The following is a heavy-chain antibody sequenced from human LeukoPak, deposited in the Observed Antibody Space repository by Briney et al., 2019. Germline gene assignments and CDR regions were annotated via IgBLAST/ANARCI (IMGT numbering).Heavy chain of an antibody. CDR3: AIKIGSGTGFDY. CDR1: GFTFSSYS. CDR2: ISSSSSYI. V-gene: IGHV3-21*01. D-gene: IGHD3-10*01. Sequence: PGGSLRLSCAASGFTFSSYSMNWVRQAPGKGLEWVSSISSSSSYIYYADSVKGRFTISRDNAKNSLYLQMNSLRAEDTAVYYCAIKIGSGTGFDYWGQGTLVTVSS. J-gene: IGHJ4*02.